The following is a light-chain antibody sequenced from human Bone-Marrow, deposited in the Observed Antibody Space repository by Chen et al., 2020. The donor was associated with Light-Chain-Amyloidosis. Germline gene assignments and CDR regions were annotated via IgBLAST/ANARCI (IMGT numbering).Light chain of an antibody. CDR3: QSADSSGTYEVI. J-gene: IGLJ2*01. CDR1: DLPTKY. Sequence: SYELTQPPSVSVSPGQTARITCSGDDLPTKYAYWYQQKPGQAPVLVIHRDTERPSGISERFSCSSSGTTATLTLSGVQAADEADYHCQSADSSGTYEVIFGGGTKLTVL. V-gene: IGLV3-25*03. CDR2: RDT.